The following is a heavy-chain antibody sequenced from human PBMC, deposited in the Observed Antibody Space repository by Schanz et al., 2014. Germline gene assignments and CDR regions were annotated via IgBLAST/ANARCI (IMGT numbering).Heavy chain of an antibody. CDR2: IGYDGSEK. CDR3: ARGPIPIQGVPMDF. V-gene: IGHV3-33*01. CDR1: GLNFDYYF. J-gene: IGHJ4*02. D-gene: IGHD3-10*01. Sequence: QVQLVESGGGVVQPGRSLRLSCATSGLNFDYYFMNWVRPAPGKGLEWVANIGYDGSEKYYVDSVKGRFTISRDNSKDTLYLQMSGLTPEDTAVYYCARGPIPIQGVPMDFWGQGTLVTVSS.